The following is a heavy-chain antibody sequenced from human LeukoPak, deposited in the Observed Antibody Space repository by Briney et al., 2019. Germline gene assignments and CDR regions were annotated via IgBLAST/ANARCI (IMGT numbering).Heavy chain of an antibody. CDR2: IYYSGST. J-gene: IGHJ4*02. CDR1: GGSISSSSYY. Sequence: SETLSLTCTVSGGSISSSSYYWGWIRQPPGKRLEWIGSIYYSGSTYYNPSLKSRVTISVDTSKNQFSLKLSSVTAADTAVYYCARHYPGYDMVVLPAATAFVYWGQGTLVTVSS. D-gene: IGHD2-2*01. CDR3: ARHYPGYDMVVLPAATAFVY. V-gene: IGHV4-39*01.